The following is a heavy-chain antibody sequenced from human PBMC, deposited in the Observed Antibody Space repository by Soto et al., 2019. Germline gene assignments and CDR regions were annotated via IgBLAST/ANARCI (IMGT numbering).Heavy chain of an antibody. V-gene: IGHV3-30*18. CDR2: ISYDGSNK. J-gene: IGHJ6*02. CDR1: GFTFSSYG. D-gene: IGHD3-3*01. Sequence: PGGSLRLSCAASGFTFSSYGMHWVRQAPGKGLEWVAVISYDGSNKYYADSVKGRFTISRDNSKNTLYLQMNSLRAEDTAVYYCAKDLLEWSTYYGMDVWGQGTTVTVSS. CDR3: AKDLLEWSTYYGMDV.